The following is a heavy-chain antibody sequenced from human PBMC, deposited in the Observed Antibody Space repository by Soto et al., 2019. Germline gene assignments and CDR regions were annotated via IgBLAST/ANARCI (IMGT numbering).Heavy chain of an antibody. V-gene: IGHV3-30-3*01. CDR3: VRLIAGGSYHGMDV. CDR1: VFTFSSYA. D-gene: IGHD3-16*02. Sequence: GWSLRPSCADSVFTFSSYAMHWCRQAPGKGLEWVAVISYDGSNKKYADSVKGRFTISRDNSKNTLYLQMNSLRSEDTAVYYCVRLIAGGSYHGMDVWGQGTTATVSS. CDR2: ISYDGSNK. J-gene: IGHJ6*02.